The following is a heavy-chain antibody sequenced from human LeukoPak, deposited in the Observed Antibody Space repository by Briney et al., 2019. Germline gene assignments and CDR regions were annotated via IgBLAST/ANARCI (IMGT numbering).Heavy chain of an antibody. CDR3: ARSDRRAYCGGDCIDAFDI. J-gene: IGHJ3*02. Sequence: ASVKVSCKASGYTFTGYYMHWVRQAPGQGLEWMGWINPNSGGTNYAQKFQGRVTMTRDTSISTAYMELSRLRSDDTAAYYCARSDRRAYCGGDCIDAFDIWGQGTMVTVSS. V-gene: IGHV1-2*02. D-gene: IGHD2-21*01. CDR2: INPNSGGT. CDR1: GYTFTGYY.